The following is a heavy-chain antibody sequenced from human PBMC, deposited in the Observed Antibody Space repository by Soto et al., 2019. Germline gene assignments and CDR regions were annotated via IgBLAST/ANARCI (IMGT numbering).Heavy chain of an antibody. J-gene: IGHJ4*02. V-gene: IGHV3-9*01. CDR3: AKDMGAAGFDY. CDR1: GFTFDDYA. CDR2: ISWNSGSI. D-gene: IGHD6-13*01. Sequence: PGGSLRLSCAASGFTFDDYAMHWVRQAPGKGLEWVSGISWNSGSIGYADSVKGRFTISRDSAKNSLYLQMNSLRAEDTALYYCAKDMGAAGFDYWGQGTLVTVSS.